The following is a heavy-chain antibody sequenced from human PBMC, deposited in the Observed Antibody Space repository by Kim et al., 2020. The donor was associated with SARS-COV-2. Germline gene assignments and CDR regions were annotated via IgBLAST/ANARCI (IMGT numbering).Heavy chain of an antibody. CDR3: ARDARDYYCGMDV. J-gene: IGHJ6*02. CDR1: GRFLSLTY. CDR2: IFYSGST. V-gene: IGHV4-59*01. Sequence: SETLSLTCPGPGRFLSLTYWCWLRQPSGKPLDCLGYIFYSGSTYYNPSLRRRVTISVDPSKNQSSLKLSSVTAADTAVYYCARDARDYYCGMDVWGQGATVTVSS.